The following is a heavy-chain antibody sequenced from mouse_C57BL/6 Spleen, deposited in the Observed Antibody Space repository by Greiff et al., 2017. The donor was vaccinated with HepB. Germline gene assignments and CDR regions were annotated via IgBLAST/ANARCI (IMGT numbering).Heavy chain of an antibody. J-gene: IGHJ1*03. Sequence: VQLQQSGAELVRSGASVKLSCKASGYTFTDYYINWVKQRPGQGLEWIARIYPGSGNTYYNEKFKGKATLTAEKSSSTAYMQLSSLTSEDSAVYFCARSHYDYDEGYWYFDVWGTGTTVTVSS. CDR2: IYPGSGNT. V-gene: IGHV1-76*01. CDR3: ARSHYDYDEGYWYFDV. CDR1: GYTFTDYY. D-gene: IGHD2-4*01.